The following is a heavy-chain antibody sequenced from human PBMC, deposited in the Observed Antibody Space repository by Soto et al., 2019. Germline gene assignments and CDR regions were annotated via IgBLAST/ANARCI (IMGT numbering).Heavy chain of an antibody. Sequence: SQTLSLTCAISGDSVSSNSSAWNWIRQSPSRGLEWLGRTYCRSRWYNDYAVSVRSRITVNPDTSKNQFSLQLTSVTPEDTAVYYCAGTTSHYRYYMDVWGKGTTVTVSS. CDR1: GDSVSSNSSA. CDR2: TYCRSRWYN. V-gene: IGHV6-1*01. J-gene: IGHJ6*03. CDR3: AGTTSHYRYYMDV. D-gene: IGHD1-7*01.